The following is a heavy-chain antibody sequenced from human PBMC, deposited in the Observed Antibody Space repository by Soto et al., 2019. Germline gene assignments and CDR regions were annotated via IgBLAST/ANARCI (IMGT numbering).Heavy chain of an antibody. D-gene: IGHD6-19*01. V-gene: IGHV3-30-3*01. CDR1: GFTFSSYA. Sequence: QVQLVESGGGVVQPGRSLRLSCAASGFTFSSYAMHWVRQAPGKGLEWVAVISYDGSNKYYADSVKGRFTISRDNSKNTLYLQMNSLRAEDTAVYYCARGSGWYSHSGMDVWGQGTTVTVSS. J-gene: IGHJ6*02. CDR3: ARGSGWYSHSGMDV. CDR2: ISYDGSNK.